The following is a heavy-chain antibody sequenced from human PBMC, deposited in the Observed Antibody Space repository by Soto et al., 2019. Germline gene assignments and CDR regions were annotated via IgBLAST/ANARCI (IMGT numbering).Heavy chain of an antibody. Sequence: GGSLRLSCAASGFSFDVHGMSWVRQAPGKGPEWVSGISWNGGSTGYADSVKGRFTISRDNSKNSLYLQMNSLRTEDTALYYCAKEHVAAGNFDYWGQGTLVTVSS. CDR1: GFSFDVHG. D-gene: IGHD6-13*01. V-gene: IGHV3-20*04. J-gene: IGHJ4*02. CDR2: ISWNGGST. CDR3: AKEHVAAGNFDY.